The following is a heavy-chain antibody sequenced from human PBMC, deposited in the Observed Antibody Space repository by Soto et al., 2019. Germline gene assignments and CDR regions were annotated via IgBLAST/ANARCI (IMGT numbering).Heavy chain of an antibody. D-gene: IGHD3-3*01. J-gene: IGHJ4*02. CDR3: ATPRVAVY. CDR2: INAGNGNT. CDR1: GYTFTSYA. Sequence: QVQLVQSGAEVKKPGASVKVSCKASGYTFTSYAIHWVRQAPGQRLEWMGWINAGNGNTKYSQKFQGRVIITRDTSAGTAYMELRSLRSEDTAVYYCATPRVAVYWGQGTMVTVSS. V-gene: IGHV1-3*01.